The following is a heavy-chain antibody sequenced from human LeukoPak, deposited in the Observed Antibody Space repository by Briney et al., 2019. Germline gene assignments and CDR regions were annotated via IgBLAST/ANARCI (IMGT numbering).Heavy chain of an antibody. Sequence: SQTLSLTCTVSGGSISSGSYYWSWIRQPAGKGLEWIGRIYTSGSTNYNPSLKSRVTISVDTSKNQFSLKLSSVTAADTAVYYCARFSSWFLDYWGQGTLVTVSS. CDR2: IYTSGST. J-gene: IGHJ4*02. CDR3: ARFSSWFLDY. V-gene: IGHV4-61*02. CDR1: GGSISSGSYY. D-gene: IGHD6-13*01.